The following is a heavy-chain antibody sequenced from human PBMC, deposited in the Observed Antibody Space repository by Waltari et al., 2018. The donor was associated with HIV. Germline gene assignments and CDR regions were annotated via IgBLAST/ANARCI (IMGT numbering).Heavy chain of an antibody. Sequence: EVQLVESGGGLVQPGGSLRLFCAASGFKFDDYAMHWVRQAPGKGLEWVSGISWNSDTIGDADSVKGRFTISRDNAKKSLSLQMNSLRAEDTALYYCAKVAMTAVTSYAIDIWGQGTMVTVSS. CDR3: AKVAMTAVTSYAIDI. V-gene: IGHV3-9*01. CDR2: ISWNSDTI. CDR1: GFKFDDYA. D-gene: IGHD4-17*01. J-gene: IGHJ3*02.